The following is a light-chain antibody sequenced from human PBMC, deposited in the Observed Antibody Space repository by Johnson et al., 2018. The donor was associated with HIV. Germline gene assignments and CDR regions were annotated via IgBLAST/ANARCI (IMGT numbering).Light chain of an antibody. V-gene: IGLV1-51*02. J-gene: IGLJ1*01. CDR1: NSNIGNNF. Sequence: QSVLTQPPSVSAAPGQKVTISCSGSNSNIGNNFVSWYQQFPGTAPRLLIYENNKRPSGIADRFSGSKSGTSATLGITGLQTGDEADYYCGTWDTSLGGGGIFGTGTKVTVL. CDR2: ENN. CDR3: GTWDTSLGGGGI.